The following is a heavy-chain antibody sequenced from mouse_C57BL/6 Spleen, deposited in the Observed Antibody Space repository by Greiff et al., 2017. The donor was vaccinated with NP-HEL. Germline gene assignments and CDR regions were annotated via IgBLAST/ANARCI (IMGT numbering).Heavy chain of an antibody. CDR3: ARKDDPELFAY. D-gene: IGHD2-3*01. Sequence: VQLVESGAELVMPGASVKLSCKASGYTFTSYWMHWVKQRPGQGLEWIGEIDPSDSYTNYNQKFKGKSTLTVDKSSSTAYMQLSSLTSEDSAVYYCARKDDPELFAYWGQGTLVTVSA. CDR2: IDPSDSYT. CDR1: GYTFTSYW. J-gene: IGHJ3*01. V-gene: IGHV1-69*01.